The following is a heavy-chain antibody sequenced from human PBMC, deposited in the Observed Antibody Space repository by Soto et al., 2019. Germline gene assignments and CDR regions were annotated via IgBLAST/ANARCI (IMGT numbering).Heavy chain of an antibody. CDR1: GFNFSSYA. Sequence: GGWLRGSCAPTGFNFSSYAMPWFRQNTGKGLEYVSAISSNGVSTYYADSVKGRFTISRDNSKNTLYLQMSSLRAEDTAVYYCVKAVGWNYDYGMDVWGQGITVTGS. V-gene: IGHV3-64D*06. D-gene: IGHD1-26*01. J-gene: IGHJ6*02. CDR2: ISSNGVST. CDR3: VKAVGWNYDYGMDV.